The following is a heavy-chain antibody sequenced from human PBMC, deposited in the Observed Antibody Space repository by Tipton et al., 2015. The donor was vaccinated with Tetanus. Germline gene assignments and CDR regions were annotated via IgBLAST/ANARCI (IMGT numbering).Heavy chain of an antibody. CDR3: ASEWGPLGYGSGTY. D-gene: IGHD3-10*01. CDR2: ISTGGDST. V-gene: IGHV3-23*01. Sequence: SLRLSCAASGFTFSSYAMSWVRQAPGKGLEWVSGISTGGDSTDYAVSVKGRFTISRDNSKNTLYLQMNSLRAEDTAVYYCASEWGPLGYGSGTYWGQGTLVTVSS. J-gene: IGHJ4*02. CDR1: GFTFSSYA.